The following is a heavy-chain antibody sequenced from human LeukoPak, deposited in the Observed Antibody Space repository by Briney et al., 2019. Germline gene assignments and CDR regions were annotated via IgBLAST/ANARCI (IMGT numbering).Heavy chain of an antibody. D-gene: IGHD3-16*01. V-gene: IGHV4-39*07. J-gene: IGHJ6*03. Sequence: TSETLSLTCTVSGGSISSSSYYWGWIRQPPGKGLEWIGRIYTSGSTNYNPSLKSRVTMSVDTSKNQFSLKLSSVTAADTAMYYCARVKDPGGYYYYYYMDVWGKGTTVTVSS. CDR1: GGSISSSSYY. CDR2: IYTSGST. CDR3: ARVKDPGGYYYYYYMDV.